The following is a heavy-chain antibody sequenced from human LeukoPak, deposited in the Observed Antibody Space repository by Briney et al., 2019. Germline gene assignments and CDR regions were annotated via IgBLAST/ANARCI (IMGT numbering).Heavy chain of an antibody. V-gene: IGHV3-74*01. Sequence: GGSLRLSCAASGFTFISYWMHWVRQAPGKGLVWVSRISSDGSSTNYADSVKGRFTISRGNAKNTLYLQMNSLRAEDTAVYYCARVGYSYLPDYWGQGSLVTVSS. CDR1: GFTFISYW. J-gene: IGHJ4*02. D-gene: IGHD5-18*01. CDR3: ARVGYSYLPDY. CDR2: ISSDGSST.